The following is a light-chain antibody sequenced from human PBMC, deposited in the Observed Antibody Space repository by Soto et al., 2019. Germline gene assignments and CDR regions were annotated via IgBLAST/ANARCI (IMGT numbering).Light chain of an antibody. CDR2: AAS. CDR1: QNIRNY. Sequence: DIQMTQSPSSLSASVGDRVTITCRACQNIRNYLNWYQQRPGKTPNLLVYAASNLRGGVPSRFSGSGSGTVFTLTINSLQPEDFATYYCQQIHSTSSYTFGQGTRVDIK. CDR3: QQIHSTSSYT. J-gene: IGKJ2*01. V-gene: IGKV1-39*01.